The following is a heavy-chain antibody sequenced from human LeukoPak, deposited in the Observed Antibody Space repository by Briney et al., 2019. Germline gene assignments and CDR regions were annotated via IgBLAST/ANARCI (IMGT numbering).Heavy chain of an antibody. Sequence: SETLSLTCAVSGGSISSSNWWSWVRQPPGKGLEWIGEIYHSGSTNYNPSLKSRVTISVDKSKNQFSLKLSSVTAADTAVYYCARVTLYSRGRGYFDYWGQGTLVTVSS. J-gene: IGHJ4*02. CDR1: GGSISSSNW. V-gene: IGHV4-4*02. D-gene: IGHD6-13*01. CDR2: IYHSGST. CDR3: ARVTLYSRGRGYFDY.